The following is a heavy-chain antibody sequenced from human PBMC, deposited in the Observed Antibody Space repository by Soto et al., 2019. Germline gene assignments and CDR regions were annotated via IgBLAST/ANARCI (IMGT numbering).Heavy chain of an antibody. CDR2: ISGYNGNT. CDR3: ARDPGFGFGYSYAFAMDV. J-gene: IGHJ6*02. D-gene: IGHD5-18*01. V-gene: IGHV1-18*01. Sequence: ASVKVSCKASGYTFSNFGISWVRQGPGQGLEWMGWISGYNGNTHYEEKVQDRIKMTTDTSTSTTYLELKSLRSDDTAVYFCARDPGFGFGYSYAFAMDVWG. CDR1: GYTFSNFG.